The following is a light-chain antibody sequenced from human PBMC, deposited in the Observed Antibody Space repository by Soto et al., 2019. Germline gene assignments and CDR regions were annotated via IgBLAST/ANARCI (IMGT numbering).Light chain of an antibody. V-gene: IGKV3-20*01. Sequence: EVVLTQSPGTLSLSPGERATLSCRASQSVSNNYLAWYQQKPGQGPRLLIFGSSDRATGIPDRFSGSGSGTDFTLTIIRLEPEVFAVYYCQQYGSPPPYTFGQGTKLEIK. CDR3: QQYGSPPPYT. CDR2: GSS. J-gene: IGKJ2*01. CDR1: QSVSNNY.